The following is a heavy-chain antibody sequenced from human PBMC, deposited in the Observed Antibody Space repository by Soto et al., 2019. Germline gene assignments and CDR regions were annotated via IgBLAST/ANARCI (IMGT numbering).Heavy chain of an antibody. CDR1: GYTFTSYY. D-gene: IGHD4-17*01. CDR2: INPSGGST. J-gene: IGHJ4*02. CDR3: ARAIYGGNSEGSYFDY. V-gene: IGHV1-46*03. Sequence: QVQLVQSGAEVKKPGASVKVSCKASGYTFTSYYMHWVRQAPGQGLEWMGIINPSGGSTSYAQKFQGRVTMTRDTSTSTVYMELSSLRSEDTAVYYCARAIYGGNSEGSYFDYWGQGTLVTVSS.